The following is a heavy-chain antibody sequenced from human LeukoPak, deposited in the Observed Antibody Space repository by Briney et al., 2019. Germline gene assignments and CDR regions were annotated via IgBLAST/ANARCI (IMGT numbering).Heavy chain of an antibody. J-gene: IGHJ4*02. D-gene: IGHD2-21*01. V-gene: IGHV3-23*01. CDR2: ISGSGGST. CDR1: GFTFSSYA. CDR3: ARLKGDRTIYDY. Sequence: GGSLRLSCAASGFTFSSYAMSWVRQAPGKGLEWVSAISGSGGSTYYADSVKGRFAISRDNAMNSFFLQMNSLRAEDTALYYCARLKGDRTIYDYWGQGTLVTVSS.